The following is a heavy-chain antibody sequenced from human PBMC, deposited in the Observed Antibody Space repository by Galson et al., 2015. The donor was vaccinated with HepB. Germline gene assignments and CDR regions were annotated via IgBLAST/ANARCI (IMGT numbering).Heavy chain of an antibody. V-gene: IGHV3-7*01. CDR1: GFTFSNYW. Sequence: SLRLSCAASGFTFSNYWMSWVRQAPGKGLEWVADIKQDGSEKDYVGSMKGRFTISRDNAKNSLYLQMNSLRAEDTAVYYCVRVVVVTAIAPTDYWGQGTLVTVSS. J-gene: IGHJ4*02. D-gene: IGHD2-21*02. CDR3: VRVVVVTAIAPTDY. CDR2: IKQDGSEK.